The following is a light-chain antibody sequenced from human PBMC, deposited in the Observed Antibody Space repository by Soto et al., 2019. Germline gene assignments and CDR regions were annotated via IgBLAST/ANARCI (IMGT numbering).Light chain of an antibody. CDR1: QSISSY. Sequence: DIQMTQSQSSLSASVGDRVTITCRASQSISSYLNWSQQKPGKAPKLLIYAASSLQSGVPSRFSGSGSGTDLTLNISSLQPEDFATYYCQQSYSTPDTFGGGTKVEIK. V-gene: IGKV1-39*01. CDR3: QQSYSTPDT. J-gene: IGKJ4*01. CDR2: AAS.